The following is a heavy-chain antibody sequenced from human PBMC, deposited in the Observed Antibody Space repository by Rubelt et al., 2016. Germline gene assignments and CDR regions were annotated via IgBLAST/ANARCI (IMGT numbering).Heavy chain of an antibody. D-gene: IGHD6-13*01. CDR3: ARYSYSRLGDAFDI. CDR2: IYFSGST. V-gene: IGHV4-39*07. Sequence: QLQLQESGPGLVKPSETLSLTCTVSGGSISSSSYYWGWIRQPPGKGLEWIGSIYFSGSTNYNPSLQSRGTISVDTSKNQFSLKLSSVTAADTDVYYCARYSYSRLGDAFDIWGQGTMVTVSS. CDR1: GGSISSSSYY. J-gene: IGHJ3*02.